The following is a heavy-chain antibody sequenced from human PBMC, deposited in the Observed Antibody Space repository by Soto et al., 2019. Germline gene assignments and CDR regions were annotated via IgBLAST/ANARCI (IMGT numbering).Heavy chain of an antibody. J-gene: IGHJ6*02. D-gene: IGHD3-22*01. CDR1: GYTFTSYG. V-gene: IGHV1-18*01. CDR3: ARDQGITMIPGLRPKYGIDV. Sequence: QVQLVQSGAEVKKPGASVKVSCKASGYTFTSYGISWVRQAPGQGLEWMGWISAYNGNTNYAQKLQGRVTMTTDTSTSTAYMELRSLRSDDTAVYYCARDQGITMIPGLRPKYGIDVWGQGTTVTVSS. CDR2: ISAYNGNT.